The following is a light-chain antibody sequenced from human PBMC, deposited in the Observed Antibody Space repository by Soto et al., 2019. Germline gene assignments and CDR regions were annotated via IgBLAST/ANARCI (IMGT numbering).Light chain of an antibody. Sequence: QSVLTQTPSASGTPGQRITISCSGSGSNIGSNTVTWYQQLPRTAPKLLIYTNNQRPSGVPDRFSGSKSGTSGTLDITGLQTGDEADYYCATWDGSLPGEVFGGGTKLTVL. CDR1: GSNIGSNT. J-gene: IGLJ2*01. CDR2: TNN. CDR3: ATWDGSLPGEV. V-gene: IGLV1-44*01.